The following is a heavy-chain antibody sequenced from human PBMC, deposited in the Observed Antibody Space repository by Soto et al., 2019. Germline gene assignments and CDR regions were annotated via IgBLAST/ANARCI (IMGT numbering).Heavy chain of an antibody. D-gene: IGHD4-17*01. CDR3: ARGTTVTTYYYYGMDV. CDR2: ISSSGSTI. Sequence: EVQLVESGGGLVQPGGSLRLSCAASGFTFSSYEMNWVRQAPGKGLEWVSYISSSGSTIYYADSVKGRFTISRDNAKNSLYLQMNSLRAEDTAVYYCARGTTVTTYYYYGMDVWGQGTTVTVSS. V-gene: IGHV3-48*03. CDR1: GFTFSSYE. J-gene: IGHJ6*02.